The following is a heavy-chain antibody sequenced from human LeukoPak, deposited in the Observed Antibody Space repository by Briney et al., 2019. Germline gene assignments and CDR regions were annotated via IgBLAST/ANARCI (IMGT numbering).Heavy chain of an antibody. J-gene: IGHJ4*02. CDR1: GFTFSSYA. V-gene: IGHV3-30-3*01. D-gene: IGHD1-26*01. Sequence: GGSLRLSCAASGFTFSSYAMHWVRQAPGKGLEWVAVISYDGSNKYYADSVKGRFTISRDNSKNTLYLQMNSLRVEDTAVYYCARDPVEWEQLLDYWGQGTLVTVSS. CDR3: ARDPVEWEQLLDY. CDR2: ISYDGSNK.